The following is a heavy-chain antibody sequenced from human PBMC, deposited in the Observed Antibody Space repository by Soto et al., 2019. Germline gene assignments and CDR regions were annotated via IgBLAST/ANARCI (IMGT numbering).Heavy chain of an antibody. D-gene: IGHD5-18*01. V-gene: IGHV4-38-2*01. CDR3: ARVKKPNSYGYYYYGMDV. CDR2: IYHSGST. Sequence: SETLSLTCAVSGYSISSGYYWGWIRQPPGKGLEWIGSIYHSGSTYYNPSLKSRVTISVDTYKNQFSLKLSSVTAADTAVYYCARVKKPNSYGYYYYGMDVWGQVYTVT. CDR1: GYSISSGYY. J-gene: IGHJ6*02.